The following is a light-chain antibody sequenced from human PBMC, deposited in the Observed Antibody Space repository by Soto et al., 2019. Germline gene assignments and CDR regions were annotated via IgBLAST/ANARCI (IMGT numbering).Light chain of an antibody. CDR1: QSINKW. J-gene: IGKJ1*01. Sequence: DILLTQSPSTLSASVGDRVTISCRASQSINKWLAWYQHKPGKAPNLLIYEVSTLHSGVPSRFSGSGSGTEFTLIISSLRPDDFATYYCQHYSGDRATFGQGTKVDIK. V-gene: IGKV1-5*03. CDR2: EVS. CDR3: QHYSGDRAT.